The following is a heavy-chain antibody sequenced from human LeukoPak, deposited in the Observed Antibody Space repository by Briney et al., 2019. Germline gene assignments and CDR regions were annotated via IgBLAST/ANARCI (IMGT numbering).Heavy chain of an antibody. CDR1: GFTFSSYA. CDR3: AKDLKSYDILTGYDAFDI. Sequence: QPGTSLRLSCTASGFTFSSYAIHWVRQAPGKGLGWVAVISYDGSNKYYADSVKGRFTISRDNSKNTLYLQMNSLRAEDTAVYYCAKDLKSYDILTGYDAFDIWGQGTMVTVSS. J-gene: IGHJ3*02. CDR2: ISYDGSNK. V-gene: IGHV3-30*04. D-gene: IGHD3-9*01.